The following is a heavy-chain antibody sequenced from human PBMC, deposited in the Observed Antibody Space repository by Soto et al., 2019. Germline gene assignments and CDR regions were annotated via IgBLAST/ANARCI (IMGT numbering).Heavy chain of an antibody. CDR2: ISWNSGSI. CDR3: AKDMGQHQEGIFDY. Sequence: EVQLVESGGGLVQPGRSLRLSCAASGFTFDDYAMHWVRQAPGKGLEWVSGISWNSGSIGYADSVKGRFTISRDNAKNSLDLQMNSLRAEDTALYYCAKDMGQHQEGIFDYWGQGTLVTVSS. V-gene: IGHV3-9*01. CDR1: GFTFDDYA. J-gene: IGHJ4*02. D-gene: IGHD6-13*01.